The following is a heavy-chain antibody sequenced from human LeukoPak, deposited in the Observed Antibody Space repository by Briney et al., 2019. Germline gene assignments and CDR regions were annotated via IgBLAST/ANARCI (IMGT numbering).Heavy chain of an antibody. Sequence: GASVKVSCKASGYTFTSYYMHWVRQAPGQGLEWMGIINPSGGSTSYAQKFQGRVTMTRDTSTSTVYMELSSLRSEDTAVYYCARGITIFGVVSPYYFDYWGQGTLVTVSS. D-gene: IGHD3-3*01. V-gene: IGHV1-46*01. J-gene: IGHJ4*02. CDR2: INPSGGST. CDR3: ARGITIFGVVSPYYFDY. CDR1: GYTFTSYY.